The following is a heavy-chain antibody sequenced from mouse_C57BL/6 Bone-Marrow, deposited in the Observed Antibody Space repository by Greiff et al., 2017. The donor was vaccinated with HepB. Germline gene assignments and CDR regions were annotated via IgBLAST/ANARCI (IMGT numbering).Heavy chain of an antibody. CDR3: ARLRAWFAY. D-gene: IGHD1-1*01. V-gene: IGHV1-69*01. CDR1: GYTFTSYW. CDR2: IDPSDSYT. Sequence: QVQLKQPGAELVMPGASVKLSCKASGYTFTSYWMHWVKQRPGQGLEWIGEIDPSDSYTNYNQKFKGKSTLTVDKSSSTAYMQLSSLTSEDSAVYYCARLRAWFAYWGQGTLVTVSA. J-gene: IGHJ3*01.